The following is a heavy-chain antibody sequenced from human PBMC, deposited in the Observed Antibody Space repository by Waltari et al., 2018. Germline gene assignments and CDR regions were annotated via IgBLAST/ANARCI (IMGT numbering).Heavy chain of an antibody. CDR3: ARDPLGAEWLFNWFDP. D-gene: IGHD6-19*01. J-gene: IGHJ5*02. CDR2: INPSGGST. Sequence: QVQLVQSGAEVMKPGASVRVSCKASGYTFTNYYIHWVRQAPGQGLEWMGVINPSGGSTTYAQKFQGRVTMTRDTSTSTVYMELSSLRSEDTAVYYCARDPLGAEWLFNWFDPWGQGTLVTVSS. CDR1: GYTFTNYY. V-gene: IGHV1-46*01.